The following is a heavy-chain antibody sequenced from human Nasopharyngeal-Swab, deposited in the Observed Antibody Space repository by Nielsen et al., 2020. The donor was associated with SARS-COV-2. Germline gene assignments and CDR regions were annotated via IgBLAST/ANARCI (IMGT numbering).Heavy chain of an antibody. CDR2: TYYSGST. J-gene: IGHJ4*02. Sequence: WIRQPPGKGLEWIGSTYYSGSTYYNPSLKSRVTISVDTSKNQFSLKLSSVTAADTAVYYCANTQWLGRDYFDYWGQGTLVTVSS. D-gene: IGHD6-19*01. CDR3: ANTQWLGRDYFDY. V-gene: IGHV4-39*01.